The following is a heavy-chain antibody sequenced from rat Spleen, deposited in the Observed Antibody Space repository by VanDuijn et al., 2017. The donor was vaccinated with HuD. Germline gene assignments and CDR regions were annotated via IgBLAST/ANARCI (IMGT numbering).Heavy chain of an antibody. CDR1: SYSITSNY. V-gene: IGHV3-3*01. D-gene: IGHD4-3*01. J-gene: IGHJ4*01. Sequence: EVLLQESGPGLVKPSQSLSLTCSVTSYSITSNYWGWIRKFPGNKLEWMGYINSAGSTNYNPSLKSRISLTSDPSKNQFFLQVNSITTEEAATYDCAKNSVAYYYVMCAWGQGASVTVSS. CDR3: AKNSVAYYYVMCA. CDR2: INSAGST.